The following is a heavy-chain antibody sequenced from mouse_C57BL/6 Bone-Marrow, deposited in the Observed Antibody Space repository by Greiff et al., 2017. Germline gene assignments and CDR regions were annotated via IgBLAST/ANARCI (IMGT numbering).Heavy chain of an antibody. CDR2: INPSTGGT. V-gene: IGHV1-42*01. D-gene: IGHD2-10*01. CDR3: ASGLLHY. J-gene: IGHJ2*01. CDR1: GYSFTGYY. Sequence: VQLKESGPELVKPGASVKISCKASGYSFTGYYMNWVKQSPEKSLEWIGEINPSTGGTTYNQKFKAKATLTVDKSSSTAYMQLKDLTSEDSAVYYCASGLLHYWGQGTTLTVSS.